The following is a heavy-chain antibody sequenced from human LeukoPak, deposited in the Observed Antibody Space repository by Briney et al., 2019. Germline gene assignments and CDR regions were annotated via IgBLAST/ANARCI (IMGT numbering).Heavy chain of an antibody. CDR1: GFTFSSYG. J-gene: IGHJ4*02. D-gene: IGHD6-19*01. V-gene: IGHV3-33*06. CDR3: AKERRRRYISGWSHFDY. CDR2: IWYDGSNK. Sequence: HSAGTLRLSCAASGFTFSSYGMHWVRQAPGKGLEWMADIWYDGSNKYYADYVKGSITISRDNSKNTLYLQMNSPRAEDTAVYYCAKERRRRYISGWSHFDYWGQGTLVTVSS.